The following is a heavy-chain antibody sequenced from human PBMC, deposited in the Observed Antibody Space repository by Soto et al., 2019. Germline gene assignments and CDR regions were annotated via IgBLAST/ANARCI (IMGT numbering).Heavy chain of an antibody. J-gene: IGHJ6*02. V-gene: IGHV4-34*12. Sequence: SETLSLTCAVYGGSFSAYYWSWVRQPPGKGLEWIGEIIHSESTKYNPSLKSRVTISVDTSKNQFSLKLSSVTAADTAVYYCAKSARTDSYGMDVWGQGTTVTVSS. CDR1: GGSFSAYY. CDR3: AKSARTDSYGMDV. CDR2: IIHSEST.